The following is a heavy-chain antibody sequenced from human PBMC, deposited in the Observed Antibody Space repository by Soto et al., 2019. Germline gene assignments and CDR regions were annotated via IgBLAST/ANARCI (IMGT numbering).Heavy chain of an antibody. D-gene: IGHD6-13*01. V-gene: IGHV4-59*02. CDR2: IHYSGST. Sequence: HVQLQESGPGLVEPSETLSLTCTVSGGSVSGYVWSWIRQPPGKEPELIAYIHYSGSTYYSPSLKTRVTISIATFKNQFSLKLRSVNAADTAVYFCAKVGRIAAAGTWFDPWGQGILVTVS. CDR3: AKVGRIAAAGTWFDP. J-gene: IGHJ5*02. CDR1: GGSVSGYV.